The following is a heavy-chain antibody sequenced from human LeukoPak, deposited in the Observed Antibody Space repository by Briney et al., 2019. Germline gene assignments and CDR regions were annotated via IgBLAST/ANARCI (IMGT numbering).Heavy chain of an antibody. V-gene: IGHV4-34*01. CDR3: ARVKRGYSYGFHPGWFDP. Sequence: SETLSLTCAVYGGSFSGYYWSWIRQPPGKGLEWIGEINHSGSTNYNPSLKSRVTISVDTSKNQFSLKLSSVTAADTAEYYCARVKRGYSYGFHPGWFDPWGQGTLVTVSS. CDR1: GGSFSGYY. CDR2: INHSGST. D-gene: IGHD5-18*01. J-gene: IGHJ5*02.